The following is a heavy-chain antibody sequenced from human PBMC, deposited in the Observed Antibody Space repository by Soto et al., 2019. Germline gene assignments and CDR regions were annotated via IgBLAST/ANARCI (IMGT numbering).Heavy chain of an antibody. CDR2: MNPNSGNT. Sequence: ASVKVSCKASGYTFTSYDINWVRQATGQGLEWMGWMNPNSGNTGYAQKFQGRVTMTRTTSISTAYMELSSLRSEDTAVYFCARKNVNYYDSSGYYYGWFDPWGQGTLVTVSS. CDR1: GYTFTSYD. J-gene: IGHJ5*02. V-gene: IGHV1-8*01. CDR3: ARKNVNYYDSSGYYYGWFDP. D-gene: IGHD3-22*01.